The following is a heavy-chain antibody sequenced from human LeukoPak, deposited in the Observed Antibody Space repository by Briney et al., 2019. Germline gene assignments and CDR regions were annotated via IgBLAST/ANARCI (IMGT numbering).Heavy chain of an antibody. CDR3: ARVFRIAARLDY. V-gene: IGHV4-39*07. CDR1: GGSISSSSYY. D-gene: IGHD6-6*01. Sequence: SETLSLTCTVSGGSISSSSYYWGWIRQPPGKGLEWIGEINHSGSTNYNPSLKSRVTISVDTSKNQFSLKLSSVTAADTAVYYCARVFRIAARLDYWGQGTLVTVSS. CDR2: INHSGST. J-gene: IGHJ4*02.